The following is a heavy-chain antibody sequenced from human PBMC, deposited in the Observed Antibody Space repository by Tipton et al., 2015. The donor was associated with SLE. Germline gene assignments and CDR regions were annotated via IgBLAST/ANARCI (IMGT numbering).Heavy chain of an antibody. Sequence: QLVQSGAEVKKPGSSVKVSCKASGGTFSSYAISWVRQAPGQGLEWMGGIIPIFGTANYAQKFQGRVTITADESTSTAYMELSSLRSEDTAVYYCARTGVYDFWSGLYYFDYWGQGTLVTVSS. CDR3: ARTGVYDFWSGLYYFDY. CDR2: IIPIFGTA. D-gene: IGHD3-3*01. V-gene: IGHV1-69*01. J-gene: IGHJ4*02. CDR1: GGTFSSYA.